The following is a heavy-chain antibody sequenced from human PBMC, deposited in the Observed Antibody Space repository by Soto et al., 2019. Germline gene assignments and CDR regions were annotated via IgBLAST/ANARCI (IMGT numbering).Heavy chain of an antibody. CDR3: ARGVSAGVDY. CDR2: MQPSTGRT. J-gene: IGHJ4*02. CDR1: GYSFTSLD. Sequence: QVQLVQSGAEVREPGASVKVSCKASGYSFTSLDINWVRQTAGQGLEWMGWMQPSTGRTGYAQKFQGRVTMTRDTSINTAYMELTTLTSDDTAFYYWARGVSAGVDYWGQGPLVTVSS. D-gene: IGHD1-26*01. V-gene: IGHV1-8*01.